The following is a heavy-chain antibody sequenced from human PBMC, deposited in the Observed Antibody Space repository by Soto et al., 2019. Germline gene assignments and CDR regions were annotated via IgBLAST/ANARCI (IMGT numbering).Heavy chain of an antibody. CDR1: GFSLSTSGVG. J-gene: IGHJ5*02. D-gene: IGHD2-15*01. CDR3: AHSHGVAPEGFDP. Sequence: QITLKESGPTLVKPTQTLTLTCTFSGFSLSTSGVGVGWLRQPQAKTLEWLALIYWDDDKRSSPSLKSRLTITKDTSKSRGVRTMSTMDPVDIATYYCAHSHGVAPEGFDPWGQGTLVTVSS. V-gene: IGHV2-5*02. CDR2: IYWDDDK.